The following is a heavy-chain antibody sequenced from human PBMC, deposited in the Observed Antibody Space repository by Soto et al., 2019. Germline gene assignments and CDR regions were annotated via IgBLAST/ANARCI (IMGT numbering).Heavy chain of an antibody. CDR3: ARHIGSDFRNWYFDL. CDR2: IIPIFATP. J-gene: IGHJ2*01. Sequence: QVQLVQSGAEVKKPGSSVKVSCKAPGDTFNNFALSWVRQAPGQGLEWMGGIIPIFATPTYAQKFQDRVTISADESTTTAYMELSSLRSDDTAVYYCARHIGSDFRNWYFDLWGRGTLVTVSS. CDR1: GDTFNNFA. V-gene: IGHV1-69*12. D-gene: IGHD4-4*01.